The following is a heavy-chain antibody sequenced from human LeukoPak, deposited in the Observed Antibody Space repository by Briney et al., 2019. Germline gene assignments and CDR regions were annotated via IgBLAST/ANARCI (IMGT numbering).Heavy chain of an antibody. CDR1: GFTFSNAW. Sequence: WGSLRLSCAASGFTFSNAWMSWVRQAQGQGLEWVGRIKSKTDGGTTDYAAPVKGRFTNSIYHSKYTLYLQMNILKTEDTAVYYCTTARLYYNILSSSFDPWGQGTLVTVSS. J-gene: IGHJ5*02. CDR2: IKSKTDGGTT. CDR3: TTARLYYNILSSSFDP. D-gene: IGHD3-9*01. V-gene: IGHV3-15*01.